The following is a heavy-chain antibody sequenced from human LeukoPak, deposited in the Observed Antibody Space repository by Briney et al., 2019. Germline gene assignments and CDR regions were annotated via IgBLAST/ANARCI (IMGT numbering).Heavy chain of an antibody. V-gene: IGHV3-23*01. Sequence: GGSLRLSCAASGFTFSSYAMSWVRQAPGKGLEWVSAISGGGGSTHYADSVKGRYTISRDNSKNTLYLQMSSLRAGDTAVYYCAKSSYYDSSGYYREYYFDYWGQGTLVTVSS. CDR1: GFTFSSYA. CDR2: ISGGGGST. D-gene: IGHD3-22*01. CDR3: AKSSYYDSSGYYREYYFDY. J-gene: IGHJ4*02.